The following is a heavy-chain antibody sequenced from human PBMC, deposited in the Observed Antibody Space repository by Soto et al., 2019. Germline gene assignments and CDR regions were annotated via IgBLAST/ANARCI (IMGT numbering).Heavy chain of an antibody. Sequence: PGGSLRLSCAASGFSFSPYSMNWVRQAPGEGLEWVSSISGSSTYKYYADSVKGRFTISRDNAKNSLYLQMNSLRAEDTAVYYCARDRRYYDSFGYYYINYFDFWGQGTLVTVSS. CDR2: ISGSSTYK. D-gene: IGHD3-22*01. J-gene: IGHJ4*02. CDR1: GFSFSPYS. CDR3: ARDRRYYDSFGYYYINYFDF. V-gene: IGHV3-21*01.